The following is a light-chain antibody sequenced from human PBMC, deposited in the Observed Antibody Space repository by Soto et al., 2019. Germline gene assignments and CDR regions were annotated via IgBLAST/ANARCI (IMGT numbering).Light chain of an antibody. CDR2: GAS. Sequence: EIVLTQSPGTLSLSPGERATLSCRASQSISSTYLAGYRQRPGQAPRLLIYGASSRATGIPDRFSGSGSGTDFTLTISRLEPEDFAVYYCQQYFSSPRTFGQGTKVEIK. V-gene: IGKV3-20*01. J-gene: IGKJ1*01. CDR3: QQYFSSPRT. CDR1: QSISSTY.